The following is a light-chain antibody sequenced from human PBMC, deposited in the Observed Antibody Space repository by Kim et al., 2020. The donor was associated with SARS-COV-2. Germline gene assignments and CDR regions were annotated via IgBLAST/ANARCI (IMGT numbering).Light chain of an antibody. CDR2: DAS. CDR3: RQYGSSPT. J-gene: IGKJ1*01. CDR1: QSVSSSY. V-gene: IGKV3D-20*01. Sequence: LPPWETASLSCGASQSVSSSYLAWYQQKPGLAPRLRIYDASSRAAGIPDSFTGGGSGTSFTPTISRLGPEDFAVYYCRQYGSSPTFGQGTKVDIK.